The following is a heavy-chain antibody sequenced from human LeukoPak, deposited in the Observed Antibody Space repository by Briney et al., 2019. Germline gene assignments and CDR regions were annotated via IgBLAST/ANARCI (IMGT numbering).Heavy chain of an antibody. CDR1: GYTFTGYY. D-gene: IGHD3-22*01. Sequence: ASVKVSCKASGYTFTGYYMHWVRQAPGQGLEWMGWINPNSGGTNYAQKFQGRVTMTRDTSISTAYMELSRLRPDDTAVYYCARGYDSSGYYPGWGQGTLVTVSS. V-gene: IGHV1-2*02. CDR2: INPNSGGT. J-gene: IGHJ4*02. CDR3: ARGYDSSGYYPG.